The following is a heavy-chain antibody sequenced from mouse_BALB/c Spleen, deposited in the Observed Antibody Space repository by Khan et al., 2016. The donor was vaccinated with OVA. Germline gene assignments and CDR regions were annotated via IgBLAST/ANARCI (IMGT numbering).Heavy chain of an antibody. CDR3: ARNRDGGSYWYFDV. CDR1: GFSLSRYS. J-gene: IGHJ1*01. Sequence: VQLKESGPGLVAPSQSLSITCTVSGFSLSRYSVHWVRQPPGKGLEWLGIIWIGGSTDYNSALKSRLSISKDNSKSQVFLKMNSLQTDDTAMYYCARNRDGGSYWYFDVWGAGTTVTVSS. CDR2: IWIGGST. D-gene: IGHD3-3*01. V-gene: IGHV2-6-4*01.